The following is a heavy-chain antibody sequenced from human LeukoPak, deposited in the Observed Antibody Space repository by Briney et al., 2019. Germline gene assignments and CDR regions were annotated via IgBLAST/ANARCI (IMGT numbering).Heavy chain of an antibody. V-gene: IGHV3-23*01. J-gene: IGHJ5*02. CDR3: ARFHTSSWFDP. D-gene: IGHD6-13*01. Sequence: TGGSLRLSCAASGFTFGSYAMSWVRQAPGKGLEWVSAISGNGGSTYYADSVKGRFSISRDNSKNTLYLQLNSLRAEDTAVYYCARFHTSSWFDPWGPGTLVTVSS. CDR1: GFTFGSYA. CDR2: ISGNGGST.